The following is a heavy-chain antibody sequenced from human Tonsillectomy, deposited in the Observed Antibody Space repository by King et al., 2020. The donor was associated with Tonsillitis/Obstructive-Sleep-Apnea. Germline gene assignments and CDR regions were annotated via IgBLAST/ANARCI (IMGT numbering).Heavy chain of an antibody. Sequence: VQLPQWGAGLLKPSETLSLTCAVYGGSFSGYYWNWIRQPPGKGLEWIGEINHSGSTNYNSSLKSRVTISVDTSKNQFSLKLSSVTAADTAVYYCARAPLYYYDSSAYYNWFDPWGQGTLVTVSS. V-gene: IGHV4-34*01. D-gene: IGHD3-22*01. J-gene: IGHJ5*02. CDR3: ARAPLYYYDSSAYYNWFDP. CDR2: INHSGST. CDR1: GGSFSGYY.